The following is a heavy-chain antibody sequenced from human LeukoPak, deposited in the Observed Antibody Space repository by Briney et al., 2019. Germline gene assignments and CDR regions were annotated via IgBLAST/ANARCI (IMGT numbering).Heavy chain of an antibody. D-gene: IGHD2-8*02. CDR1: GLTFSRYW. CDR2: INQDGSEK. V-gene: IGHV3-7*03. J-gene: IGHJ4*02. CDR3: VSRGCTANACFVSSFNCFDH. Sequence: GGSLRLSCAASGLTFSRYWLTWVRQAPGKGLEWVANINQDGSEKNYVDSVKGRFTISRDNAKSSLYLQMNSLRDEDTAVYHRVSRGCTANACFVSSFNCFDHWGQGSLVTVSS.